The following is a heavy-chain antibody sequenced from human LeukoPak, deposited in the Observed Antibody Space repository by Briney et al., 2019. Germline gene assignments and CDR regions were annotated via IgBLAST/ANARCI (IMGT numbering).Heavy chain of an antibody. V-gene: IGHV3-21*01. CDR3: ARDLRPYSGYNDLAFDI. Sequence: GGSLRLSCAASGFTFSSYTMNWVRQAPGKGLEWVSFISTSSSYIYYADSVKGRFTISRDNAKNSLYLQMNSLRAEDTAVYYCARDLRPYSGYNDLAFDIWGQGTMVTVSS. CDR1: GFTFSSYT. J-gene: IGHJ3*02. CDR2: ISTSSSYI. D-gene: IGHD5-12*01.